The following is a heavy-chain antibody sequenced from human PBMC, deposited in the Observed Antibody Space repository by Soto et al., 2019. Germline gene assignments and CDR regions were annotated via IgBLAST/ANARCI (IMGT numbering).Heavy chain of an antibody. Sequence: PGGSLRLSCAASGFTFSDYYMTWIRQAPGKGLEWVSYISSSGSYANYADSVKGRFTISRDNAKNSLYLQMNSLRAEDTAVYYCARGGNTLWFDPWGQGTLVTVSS. CDR2: ISSSGSYA. V-gene: IGHV3-11*05. CDR1: GFTFSDYY. CDR3: ARGGNTLWFDP. J-gene: IGHJ5*02. D-gene: IGHD2-2*02.